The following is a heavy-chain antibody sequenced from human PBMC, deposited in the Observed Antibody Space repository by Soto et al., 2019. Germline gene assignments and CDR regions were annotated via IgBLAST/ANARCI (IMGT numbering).Heavy chain of an antibody. V-gene: IGHV4-31*03. CDR1: GGSISSGDYY. J-gene: IGHJ4*02. D-gene: IGHD4-4*01. Sequence: SETLSLTCTVSGGSISSGDYYWSWIRQHPGKGLEWIGYIYYSGSTYYNPSLKSRVTISVDTSKNQFSLKLSSVTAADTAVYYCARVTTVTSFDYWGQGTLVTVSS. CDR3: ARVTTVTSFDY. CDR2: IYYSGST.